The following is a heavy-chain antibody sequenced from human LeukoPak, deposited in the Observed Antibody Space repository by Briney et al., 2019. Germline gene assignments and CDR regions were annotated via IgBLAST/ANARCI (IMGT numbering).Heavy chain of an antibody. CDR2: ISGSSSTI. CDR1: GFTFSSYS. Sequence: GGSLRLSCAASGFTFSSYSMNWVRQAPGKGLEWVSYISGSSSTIYYADSVKGRFTISRDNAKYSLYLQMNSLRAEDTAVYYCAASRAALGVLLSWFDPWGQGTLVTVSS. D-gene: IGHD3-16*01. CDR3: AASRAALGVLLSWFDP. J-gene: IGHJ5*02. V-gene: IGHV3-48*04.